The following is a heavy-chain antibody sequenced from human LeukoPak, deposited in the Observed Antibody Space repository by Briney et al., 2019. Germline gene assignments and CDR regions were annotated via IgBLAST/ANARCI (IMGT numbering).Heavy chain of an antibody. D-gene: IGHD5/OR15-5a*01. CDR1: GGSISSSSYY. CDR2: IYYTGST. Sequence: KPSETLSLTCTVSGGSISSSSYYWGWIRQPPGKGLEWIGSIYYTGSTYYNPSLKSRVTISVDTSKNQFSLRLSSVTAADTAVYYCARGLSLNPGYYYYGMDVWGQGTTVAVSS. CDR3: ARGLSLNPGYYYYGMDV. J-gene: IGHJ6*02. V-gene: IGHV4-39*01.